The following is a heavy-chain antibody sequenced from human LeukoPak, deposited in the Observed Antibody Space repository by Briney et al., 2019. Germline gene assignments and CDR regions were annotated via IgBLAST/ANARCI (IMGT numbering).Heavy chain of an antibody. CDR1: GYSISSDNY. Sequence: SETLSLTCAVSGYSISSDNYWVWIRRPPGQGLEWTGGIYHSGSTYYNPSLKSRVTMSVDTSKNQFSLKLSSVTAADTAVYYCARAPRDSSSSNYMRRFDYWGQGTLVTVSS. V-gene: IGHV4-38-2*01. CDR3: ARAPRDSSSSNYMRRFDY. CDR2: IYHSGST. D-gene: IGHD3-22*01. J-gene: IGHJ4*02.